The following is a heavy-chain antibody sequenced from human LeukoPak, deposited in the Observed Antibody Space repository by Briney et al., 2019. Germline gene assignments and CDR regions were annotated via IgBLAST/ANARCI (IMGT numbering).Heavy chain of an antibody. CDR3: ARDRNYYDSSGYYYGY. CDR1: GYTFTGYY. Sequence: ASVKVSCKASGYTFTGYYMHWVRQAPGQGLEWMGIINPSGGSTSYAQKFQGRVTMTRDTSTSTVYMELSSLRSEDTAVYYCARDRNYYDSSGYYYGYWGQGTLVTVSS. V-gene: IGHV1-46*01. CDR2: INPSGGST. D-gene: IGHD3-22*01. J-gene: IGHJ4*02.